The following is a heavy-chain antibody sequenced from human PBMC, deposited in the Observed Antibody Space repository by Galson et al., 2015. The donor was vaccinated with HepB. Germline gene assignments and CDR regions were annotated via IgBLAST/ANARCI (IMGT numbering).Heavy chain of an antibody. V-gene: IGHV2-70*11. J-gene: IGHJ4*02. CDR2: IDWDDDK. CDR1: GFSLSTTGMC. Sequence: PALVKPTQTLTLTCTSSGFSLSTTGMCVSWIRQPPGKALEWLARIDWDDDKYYSTSLKTRLTISKDTSKNQVVFTMTNMDPVDTATYYCARIFTTLGTRHDYWGQGTLVTVSS. CDR3: ARIFTTLGTRHDY. D-gene: IGHD6-13*01.